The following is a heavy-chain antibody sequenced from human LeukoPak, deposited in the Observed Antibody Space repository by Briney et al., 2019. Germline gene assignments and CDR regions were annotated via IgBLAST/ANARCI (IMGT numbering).Heavy chain of an antibody. CDR1: GYTFTSYA. CDR3: ARGVAHYYYSGMDV. V-gene: IGHV1-8*02. CDR2: MNPNSGNT. Sequence: ASVKVSCKASGYTFTSYAMHWVRQAPGQRLEWMGWMNPNSGNTGYAQKFQGRVTMTRNTSISTAYMELSSLRSEDTAVYYCARGVAHYYYSGMDVWGQGTTVTVSS. J-gene: IGHJ6*02. D-gene: IGHD5-12*01.